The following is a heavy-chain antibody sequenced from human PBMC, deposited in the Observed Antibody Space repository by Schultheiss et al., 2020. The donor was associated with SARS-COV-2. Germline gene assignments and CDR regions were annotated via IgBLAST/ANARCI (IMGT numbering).Heavy chain of an antibody. Sequence: GESLKISCAASGFTFGTYNMHWVRQAPGKGLEWVSAISGSGGSTYYADSVKGRFTISRDNSKNTLYLQMNSLRAEDTAVYYCAKTTLNFYYYYYGMDVWGQETTVTGAS. V-gene: IGHV3-23*01. CDR2: ISGSGGST. CDR1: GFTFGTYN. D-gene: IGHD4-11*01. CDR3: AKTTLNFYYYYYGMDV. J-gene: IGHJ6*02.